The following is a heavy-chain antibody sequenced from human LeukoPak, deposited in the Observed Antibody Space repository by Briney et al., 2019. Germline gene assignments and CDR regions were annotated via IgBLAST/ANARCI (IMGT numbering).Heavy chain of an antibody. CDR2: IYYSGST. CDR1: GGSISSYY. V-gene: IGHV4-59*08. CDR3: ARQYYDYVWGSYRYNYYFDY. Sequence: SETLSLTCTVSGGSISSYYWSWLRQPPGKGLEWIGYIYYSGSTNYNPSLKSRVTISVDTSKNQFSLKLSSVTAADTAVYYCARQYYDYVWGSYRYNYYFDYWGQGTLVTVSS. D-gene: IGHD3-16*02. J-gene: IGHJ4*02.